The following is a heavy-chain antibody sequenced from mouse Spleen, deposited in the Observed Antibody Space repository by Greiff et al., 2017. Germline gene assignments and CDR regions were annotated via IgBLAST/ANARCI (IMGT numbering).Heavy chain of an antibody. CDR3: ARGYSYYSYDDEGYYAMDY. D-gene: IGHD2-12*01. CDR2: FHPYNDDT. J-gene: IGHJ4*01. CDR1: GYTFTTYP. V-gene: IGHV1-47*01. Sequence: VQLQESGAELVKPGASVKMSCKASGYTFTTYPIEWMKQNHGKSLEWIGNFHPYNDDTKYNEKFKGKATLTVEKSSSTVYLELSRLTSDDSAVYYCARGYSYYSYDDEGYYAMDYWGQGTSVTVSS.